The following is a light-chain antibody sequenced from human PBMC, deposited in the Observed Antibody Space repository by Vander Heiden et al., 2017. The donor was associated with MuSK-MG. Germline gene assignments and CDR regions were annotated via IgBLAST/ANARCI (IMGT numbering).Light chain of an antibody. CDR3: QQDNSCPIT. CDR2: GGS. Sequence: EIVLTQSPATLSVSPGARATLSCRASQNVATNLAWYRQKPGQGPRLLIYGGSSRANEIPARISGSGSGTEFTLTISSLQSEDFAVYYWQQDNSCPITFGRGTKVDIK. CDR1: QNVATN. V-gene: IGKV3-15*01. J-gene: IGKJ4*01.